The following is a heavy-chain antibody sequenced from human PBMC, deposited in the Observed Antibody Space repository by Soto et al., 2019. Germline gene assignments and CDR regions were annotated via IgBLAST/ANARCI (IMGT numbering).Heavy chain of an antibody. CDR1: GGTFSSYT. Sequence: QVQLVQSGAEVKKPGSSVKVSCKASGGTFSSYTISWVRQAPGQGLEWMGRIIPILGIANYAQKFQGRVTITAHKYTRTAYMERSSLRSADTAVYYCAREYYDFWSGYYDRYWYFDLWGRGTLVTVSS. D-gene: IGHD3-3*01. J-gene: IGHJ2*01. CDR2: IIPILGIA. CDR3: AREYYDFWSGYYDRYWYFDL. V-gene: IGHV1-69*08.